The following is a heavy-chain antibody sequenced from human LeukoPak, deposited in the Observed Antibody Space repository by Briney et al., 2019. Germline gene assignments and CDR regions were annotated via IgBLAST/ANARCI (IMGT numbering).Heavy chain of an antibody. D-gene: IGHD2-2*01. CDR1: GYTLINFW. Sequence: GESLKISCQGSGYTLINFWIAWVRQMPGKGLEWMGIIFPADSDARYSPSFQGQVTISVDKSINTAYLQWSSLKASDTAMYYCAKIDRTYCSGSSCYALDYWGQGTLVTVSS. V-gene: IGHV5-51*01. CDR3: AKIDRTYCSGSSCYALDY. CDR2: IFPADSDA. J-gene: IGHJ4*02.